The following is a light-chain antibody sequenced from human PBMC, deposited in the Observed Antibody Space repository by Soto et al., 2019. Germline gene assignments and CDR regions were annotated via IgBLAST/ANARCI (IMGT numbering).Light chain of an antibody. J-gene: IGLJ2*01. Sequence: SYELTQPPSVSVSPGQTASLTCSGDRLGSKYASWYQQKAGQSPVLVIYQDNKRPSGIPERISGSNSGNTATLTISGTQALDEADYYCQAWDSSSVIFGGGTNLTVL. CDR3: QAWDSSSVI. V-gene: IGLV3-1*01. CDR1: RLGSKY. CDR2: QDN.